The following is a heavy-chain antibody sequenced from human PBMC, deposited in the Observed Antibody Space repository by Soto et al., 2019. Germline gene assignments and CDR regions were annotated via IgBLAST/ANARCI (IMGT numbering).Heavy chain of an antibody. CDR2: IGTRTDI. Sequence: GGSLRLSCAASGFTFSSYSMHWVRQAPGKGLEWVSSIGTRTDIYYADSVKGRFTISRDNAKNSLSLQMNSMTAEDTAVYYCAREETAWPLAYGLDVWGQGTKVTVSS. CDR1: GFTFSSYS. D-gene: IGHD2-21*02. V-gene: IGHV3-21*01. CDR3: AREETAWPLAYGLDV. J-gene: IGHJ6*02.